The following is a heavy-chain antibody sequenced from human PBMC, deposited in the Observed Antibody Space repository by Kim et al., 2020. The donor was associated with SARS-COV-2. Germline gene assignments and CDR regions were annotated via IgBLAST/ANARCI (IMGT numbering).Heavy chain of an antibody. D-gene: IGHD2-15*01. CDR2: ISSSSSTI. V-gene: IGHV3-48*04. CDR3: ARDRVEVVVAAKGGMDV. Sequence: GGSLRLSCAASGFTFSSYSMNWVRQAPGKGLEWVSYISSSSSTIYYADSVKGRFTISRDNAKNSLYLQMNSLRAEDTAVYYCARDRVEVVVAAKGGMDVWGQGTTVTVSS. J-gene: IGHJ6*02. CDR1: GFTFSSYS.